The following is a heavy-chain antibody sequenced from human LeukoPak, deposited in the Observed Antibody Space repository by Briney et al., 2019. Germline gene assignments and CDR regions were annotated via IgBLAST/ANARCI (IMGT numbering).Heavy chain of an antibody. CDR2: IYSGGST. Sequence: GGSLRLSCAASGFTVSSNYMSWVRQAPGKGLEWVSVIYSGGSTYYADSVKGRFTISRDNSKNTLYLQMNSLRAEDTAVYYCAKGSVEKWLDDAFDIWGQGTMVTVSS. V-gene: IGHV3-66*02. J-gene: IGHJ3*02. D-gene: IGHD6-19*01. CDR3: AKGSVEKWLDDAFDI. CDR1: GFTVSSNY.